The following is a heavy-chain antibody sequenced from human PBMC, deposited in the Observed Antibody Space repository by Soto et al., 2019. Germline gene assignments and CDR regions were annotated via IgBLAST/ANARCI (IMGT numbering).Heavy chain of an antibody. J-gene: IGHJ4*02. CDR1: QFTFSSYA. CDR2: ISTNGATT. CDR3: VKDAIAAAGLEHERNFDY. V-gene: IGHV3-64D*08. Sequence: GGSLRLSCSASQFTFSSYAMNWVRQAPGKGLEYVSAISTNGATTYYADSVKGRCTISRDNSKNTLYLQMSSLRAEDTAVYYCVKDAIAAAGLEHERNFDYWGQGILVTVSS. D-gene: IGHD6-13*01.